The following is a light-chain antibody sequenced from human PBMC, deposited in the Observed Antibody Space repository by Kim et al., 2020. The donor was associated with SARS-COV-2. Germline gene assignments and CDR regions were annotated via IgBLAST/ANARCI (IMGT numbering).Light chain of an antibody. J-gene: IGKJ4*01. V-gene: IGKV3-20*01. CDR3: QQYGTSPLT. CDR1: QTLRSNY. CDR2: GAS. Sequence: ASGETATVCCRTSQTLRSNYLAWYQQKPGQAPRLLIYGASSRATGIPDRFSGSGSETDFTLTISRLDPEDFAMYYCQQYGTSPLTFGGGTKVEIK.